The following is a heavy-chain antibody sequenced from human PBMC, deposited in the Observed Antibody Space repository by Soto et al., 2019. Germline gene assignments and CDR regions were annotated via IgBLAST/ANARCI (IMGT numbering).Heavy chain of an antibody. D-gene: IGHD1-26*01. J-gene: IGHJ3*02. V-gene: IGHV1-46*01. CDR2: INPSGGST. CDR1: GYTFTSYY. Sequence: ASVKVSCKASGYTFTSYYMHWVRQAPGQGLEWMGIINPSGGSTSYAQKFQGRVTMTRDTSTSTVYMELSSLRSEDTAVYYCARNLYSGSYYDAFDIWGHGTMVTVSS. CDR3: ARNLYSGSYYDAFDI.